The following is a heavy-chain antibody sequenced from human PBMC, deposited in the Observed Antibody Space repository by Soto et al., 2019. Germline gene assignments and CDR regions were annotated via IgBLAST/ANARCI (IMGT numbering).Heavy chain of an antibody. CDR3: AGKGYDSSGYCYFDY. CDR2: MNPNSGNT. V-gene: IGHV1-8*01. Sequence: QVQLVQSGAEVKKPGASVKVSCKASGYTFTSYDINWVRQATGQGLEWMGWMNPNSGNTGYAQKFQGRVTMTRNTSRSTAYKERSSLRSEDTAVYYCAGKGYDSSGYCYFDYWGQGTLVTVSS. J-gene: IGHJ4*02. CDR1: GYTFTSYD. D-gene: IGHD3-22*01.